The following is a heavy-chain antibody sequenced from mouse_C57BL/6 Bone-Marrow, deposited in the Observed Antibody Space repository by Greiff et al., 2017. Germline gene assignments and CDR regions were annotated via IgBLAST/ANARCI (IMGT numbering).Heavy chain of an antibody. V-gene: IGHV14-4*01. Sequence: EVQLQQSGAELVRPGASVKLSCTASGFNIKDDYMHWVKQRPEQGLEWIGWIDPENGDTEYASKFQGKATITADTSSNTAYLQLSSLTSEDTAVYYCTTHCGSSAYWGQGTLVTVSA. J-gene: IGHJ3*01. D-gene: IGHD1-1*01. CDR1: GFNIKDDY. CDR3: TTHCGSSAY. CDR2: IDPENGDT.